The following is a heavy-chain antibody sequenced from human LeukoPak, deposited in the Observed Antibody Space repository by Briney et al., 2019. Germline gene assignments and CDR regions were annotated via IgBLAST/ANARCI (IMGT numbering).Heavy chain of an antibody. CDR2: ISSGSTYI. D-gene: IGHD3-22*01. J-gene: IGHJ3*02. Sequence: GGSLRLSCAASGFTFSSYTMNWVRQAPGKGLEWFSSISSGSTYIYYADSVKGRFTTSRDNAKNSLYLQMNSLRAEDTAVYYCAAHCHDSSGWLGPFDIWGQGTMVTVSS. CDR1: GFTFSSYT. V-gene: IGHV3-21*01. CDR3: AAHCHDSSGWLGPFDI.